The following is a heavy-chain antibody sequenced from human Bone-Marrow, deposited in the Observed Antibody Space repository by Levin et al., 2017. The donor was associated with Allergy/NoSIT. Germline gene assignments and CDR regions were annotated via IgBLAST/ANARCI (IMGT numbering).Heavy chain of an antibody. CDR2: INWNGGST. V-gene: IGHV3-20*04. CDR3: ARKGWGSSPMQSGIAAAGTGLDY. Sequence: AGGSLRLSCAASGFTFDDYGMSWVRQAPGKGLEWVSGINWNGGSTGYADSVKGRFTISRDNAKNSLYLQMNSLRAEDTALYYCARKGWGSSPMQSGIAAAGTGLDYWGQGTLVTVS. D-gene: IGHD6-13*01. J-gene: IGHJ4*02. CDR1: GFTFDDYG.